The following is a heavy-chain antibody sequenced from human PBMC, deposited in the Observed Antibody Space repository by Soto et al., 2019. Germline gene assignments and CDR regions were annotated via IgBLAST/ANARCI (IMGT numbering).Heavy chain of an antibody. CDR3: AKAYRYGDRDYYYYMDV. V-gene: IGHV3-9*01. CDR1: GFTFDDYA. Sequence: GGSLRLSCAASGFTFDDYAMHWVRQAPGKGLEWVSGISWNSGSIGYADSVKGRFTISRDNAKNSLYLQMNSLRAEDTALYYCAKAYRYGDRDYYYYMDVWGKGTTVTVSS. J-gene: IGHJ6*03. D-gene: IGHD4-17*01. CDR2: ISWNSGSI.